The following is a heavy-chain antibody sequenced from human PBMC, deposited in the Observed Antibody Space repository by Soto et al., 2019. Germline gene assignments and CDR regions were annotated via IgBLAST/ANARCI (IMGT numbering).Heavy chain of an antibody. CDR1: GGSISSGGYS. V-gene: IGHV4-30-2*01. J-gene: IGHJ4*02. Sequence: SETLSLTCAVSGGSISSGGYSWSWIRQPPGKGLEYIGYIYHSGSTYYNPSLKSRVSISVDRSKNQVSLKLSSVTAADTAVYYCARGMTTVTTFDYWGQGTLVTVSS. CDR3: ARGMTTVTTFDY. CDR2: IYHSGST. D-gene: IGHD4-4*01.